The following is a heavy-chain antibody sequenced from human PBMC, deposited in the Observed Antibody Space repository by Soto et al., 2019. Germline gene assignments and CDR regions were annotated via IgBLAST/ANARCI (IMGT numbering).Heavy chain of an antibody. CDR1: GGTFSSYT. J-gene: IGHJ4*02. D-gene: IGHD5-12*01. Sequence: SVKVSCKASGGTFSSYTISWVRQAPGQGLEWMGRIIPILGIANYAQKFQGRVTITADKSTSTAYMELSSLRSEDTAVYYCAKAISGYNAPLDHWGQGTRVTVSS. CDR3: AKAISGYNAPLDH. CDR2: IIPILGIA. V-gene: IGHV1-69*02.